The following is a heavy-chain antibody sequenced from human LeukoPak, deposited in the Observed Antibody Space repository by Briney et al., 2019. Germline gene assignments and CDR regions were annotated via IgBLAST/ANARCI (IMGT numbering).Heavy chain of an antibody. J-gene: IGHJ5*02. Sequence: SETLSLTCSVSGGSISSGDYYWSWIRQPPGKGPEWIGHIYYSGSTHHNPSLKSRVTISVDTSKNQFSLKLSSVTATDTAVYYCARSLLSAGSGSYGFDPWGQGTLVTVSS. V-gene: IGHV4-30-4*01. D-gene: IGHD3-10*01. CDR3: ARSLLSAGSGSYGFDP. CDR2: IYYSGST. CDR1: GGSISSGDYY.